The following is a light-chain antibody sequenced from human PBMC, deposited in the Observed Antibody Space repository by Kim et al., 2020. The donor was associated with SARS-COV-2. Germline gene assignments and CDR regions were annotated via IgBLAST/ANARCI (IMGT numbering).Light chain of an antibody. CDR1: QSVSSN. Sequence: EIVMTQSPATLSVSPGERATLSCRASQSVSSNLAWYQQKPGQAPRLLMYGASTRATGIPARFSGSGSGTEFTLTISSLQSEDFAVYYCQQYNIWPPYTFGQGTKLEI. J-gene: IGKJ2*01. V-gene: IGKV3-15*01. CDR3: QQYNIWPPYT. CDR2: GAS.